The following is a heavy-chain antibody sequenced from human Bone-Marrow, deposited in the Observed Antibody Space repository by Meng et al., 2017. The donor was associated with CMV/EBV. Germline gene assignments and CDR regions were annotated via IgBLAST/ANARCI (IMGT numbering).Heavy chain of an antibody. D-gene: IGHD5-24*01. CDR2: IYSGGST. CDR1: GSTVSSNY. CDR3: ARDRGGYYYFDY. J-gene: IGHJ4*02. V-gene: IGHV3-66*01. Sequence: EVQLVVSXXGXVQPGXXLXLSCAASGSTVSSNYMSWVRQAPGKGLEWVSVIYSGGSTYYADSVKGRFTISRDNSKNTLYLQMNSLRAEDTAVYYCARDRGGYYYFDYWGQGTLVTVSS.